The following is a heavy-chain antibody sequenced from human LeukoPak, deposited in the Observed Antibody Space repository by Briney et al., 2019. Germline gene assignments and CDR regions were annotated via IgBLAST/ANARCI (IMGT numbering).Heavy chain of an antibody. CDR3: ARAKGHPLYYFDY. Sequence: PSETLSLTCTVSGGSISSGGYYWSWIRQHPGKGLEWIGYIYYSGSTYYNLSLKSRVTISVDTSKNQFSLKLSSVTAADTAVYYCARAKGHPLYYFDYWGQGTLVTVSS. CDR1: GGSISSGGYY. D-gene: IGHD3-16*01. CDR2: IYYSGST. J-gene: IGHJ4*02. V-gene: IGHV4-31*03.